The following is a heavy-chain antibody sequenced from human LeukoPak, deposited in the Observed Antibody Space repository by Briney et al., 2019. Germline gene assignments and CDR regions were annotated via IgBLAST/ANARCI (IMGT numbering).Heavy chain of an antibody. Sequence: GGSLRLSCAASGFTFSSYEMNWVRQAPGKGLEGVSYISIIGSTIYYADSVKGRFTISRDNAKNSLYLQMNSLRAEDTAVYYCARNHDSSGYADAPGYFDYWGQGTLVTVSS. CDR1: GFTFSSYE. V-gene: IGHV3-48*03. CDR2: ISIIGSTI. D-gene: IGHD3-22*01. CDR3: ARNHDSSGYADAPGYFDY. J-gene: IGHJ4*02.